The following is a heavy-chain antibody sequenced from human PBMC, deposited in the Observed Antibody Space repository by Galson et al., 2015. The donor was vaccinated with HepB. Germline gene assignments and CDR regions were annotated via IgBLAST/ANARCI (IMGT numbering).Heavy chain of an antibody. CDR1: GFTFSDYY. V-gene: IGHV3-11*01. J-gene: IGHJ4*02. Sequence: SLRLSCAASGFTFSDYYMSWIRQAPGKGLEWVPYISSSGSTIYYADSVKGRFTITRDNAKNSLYLQMNSLRAEDTAVYYCARVRVRFLEWLPDFDYWGQGTLVTVSS. CDR2: ISSSGSTI. D-gene: IGHD3-3*01. CDR3: ARVRVRFLEWLPDFDY.